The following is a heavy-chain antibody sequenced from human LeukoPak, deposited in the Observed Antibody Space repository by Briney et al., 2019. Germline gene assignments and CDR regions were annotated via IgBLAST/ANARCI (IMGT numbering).Heavy chain of an antibody. V-gene: IGHV4-38-2*02. D-gene: IGHD1-26*01. CDR2: IYHSGST. Sequence: PSETLSLTCTVSGYSISSGYYWGWIRQPPGKGLEWIGSIYHSGSTNYNPSLKSRVTISVDTSKNQFSLKLSSVTAADTAVYYCARGISGSYPFGYWGQGTLVTVSS. J-gene: IGHJ4*02. CDR3: ARGISGSYPFGY. CDR1: GYSISSGYY.